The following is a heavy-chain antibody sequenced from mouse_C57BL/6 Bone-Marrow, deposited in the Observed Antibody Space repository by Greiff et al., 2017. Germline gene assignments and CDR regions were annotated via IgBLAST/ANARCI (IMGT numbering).Heavy chain of an antibody. J-gene: IGHJ1*03. CDR2: IYPRSGNT. V-gene: IGHV1-81*01. D-gene: IGHD1-1*01. CDR3: ARFHYYGSTHWYFDV. CDR1: GYTFTSYG. Sequence: QVQLQQSGAELARPGASVKLSCKASGYTFTSYGISCVKQRTGQGLEWIGEIYPRSGNTYYNEKFKGKATLTADKSSSTAYMELRSLTSEDSAVYFCARFHYYGSTHWYFDVWGTGTTVTVSS.